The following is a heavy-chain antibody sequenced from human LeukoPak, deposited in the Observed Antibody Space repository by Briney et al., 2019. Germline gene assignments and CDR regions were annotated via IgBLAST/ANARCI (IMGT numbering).Heavy chain of an antibody. D-gene: IGHD7-27*01. CDR1: GGSISSSNW. J-gene: IGHJ4*02. V-gene: IGHV4-4*02. Sequence: PSETLSLTCAVSGGSISSSNWWSWVRQPPGKGLEWIGEIYHSGSTNYNPSLKSRVTISVDKSKNQFSLKLSSVTAADTAVYYCARELTGDPNYFDYWGQGTQVTVSS. CDR3: ARELTGDPNYFDY. CDR2: IYHSGST.